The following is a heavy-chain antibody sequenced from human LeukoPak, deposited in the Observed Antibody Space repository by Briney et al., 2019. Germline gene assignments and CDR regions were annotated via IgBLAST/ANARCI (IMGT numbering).Heavy chain of an antibody. CDR1: GFTVADFY. V-gene: IGHV3-66*01. CDR3: ARDSGRDGVDY. CDR2: IYDGGSA. Sequence: GGSLGLSCAASGFTVADFYLSWVRQAPGKGLEWVSVIYDGGSAYYADFVKGRFTISRDNSKNTVHLQMNSMRAEDTAMYYCARDSGRDGVDYWGQGTLVTVSS. J-gene: IGHJ4*02. D-gene: IGHD2-21*02.